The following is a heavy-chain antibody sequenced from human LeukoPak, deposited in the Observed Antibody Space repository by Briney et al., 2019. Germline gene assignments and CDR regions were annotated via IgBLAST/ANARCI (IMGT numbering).Heavy chain of an antibody. Sequence: SGGSLRLSCAASGFIFSSYAMSWVRQAPGKGLEWVSAISGSGGSTYYADSVKGRFTISRDNSKNTLYLQMNSLRAEDTAVYYCAKGGRSYSRGYYMDVWGKGTTVTVSS. CDR2: ISGSGGST. CDR1: GFIFSSYA. D-gene: IGHD2-15*01. J-gene: IGHJ6*03. V-gene: IGHV3-23*01. CDR3: AKGGRSYSRGYYMDV.